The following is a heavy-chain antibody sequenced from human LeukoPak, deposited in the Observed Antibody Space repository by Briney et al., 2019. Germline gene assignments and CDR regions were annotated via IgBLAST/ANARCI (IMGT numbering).Heavy chain of an antibody. V-gene: IGHV3-21*01. J-gene: IGHJ6*02. CDR1: GFTFSSYS. Sequence: GGSLRLSCAASGFTFSSYSMNWVRQAPGKGLEWVSSISSSSSYIYYADSVKGRFTISRDNAKNSLYLQMNSLRAEDTAVYYCSRRENDILTPWSMDVWGQGTTVTVSS. CDR2: ISSSSSYI. CDR3: SRRENDILTPWSMDV. D-gene: IGHD3-9*01.